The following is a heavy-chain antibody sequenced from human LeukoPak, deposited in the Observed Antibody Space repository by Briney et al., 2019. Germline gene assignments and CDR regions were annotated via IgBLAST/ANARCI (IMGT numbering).Heavy chain of an antibody. CDR1: GFIFSNAW. CDR3: NTGGYYFDY. V-gene: IGHV3-15*01. J-gene: IGHJ4*02. Sequence: IPGGSLRLSCAGSGFIFSNAWMSWVRQAPGKGLEWVGRVKSKYDGGTTDYAAHAKGRFTISRDDSKNTVYLQMNSLKTEDTAVYYCNTGGYYFDYWGQGTLVTVSS. CDR2: VKSKYDGGTT.